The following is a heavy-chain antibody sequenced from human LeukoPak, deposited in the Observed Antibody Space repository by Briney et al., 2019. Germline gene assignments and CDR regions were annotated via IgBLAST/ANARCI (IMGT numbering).Heavy chain of an antibody. CDR3: AKDHAGSGRAFEY. Sequence: GGSLRLSCATSGFTFRMSGVHWVRQAPGKGLEWVALMSSDGIKSYYADSVKGRFTVSRDTSKDIVYLQMKSLSADDTGIYYCAKDHAGSGRAFEYWGQGTLLTVSS. V-gene: IGHV3-30*04. D-gene: IGHD3-10*01. J-gene: IGHJ4*02. CDR2: MSSDGIKS. CDR1: GFTFRMSG.